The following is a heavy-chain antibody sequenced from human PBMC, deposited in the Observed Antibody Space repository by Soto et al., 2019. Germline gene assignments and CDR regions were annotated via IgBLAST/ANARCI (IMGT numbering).Heavy chain of an antibody. CDR1: GFPFTSYG. Sequence: QVQLVESGGGVVQPGRSLRLSCAASGFPFTSYGMHSVRECPGKGLGWLAVISYDGRNKFYADSVKGRFTISRDNSKNTLYLQMNRLRPEDTALYYCVGGQFYFDYRGQGTLVIVSS. CDR3: VGGQFYFDY. D-gene: IGHD3-10*01. V-gene: IGHV3-30*03. CDR2: ISYDGRNK. J-gene: IGHJ4*02.